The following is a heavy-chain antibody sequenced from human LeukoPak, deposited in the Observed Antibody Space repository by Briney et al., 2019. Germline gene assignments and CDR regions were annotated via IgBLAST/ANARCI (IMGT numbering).Heavy chain of an antibody. D-gene: IGHD3-10*02. V-gene: IGHV3-48*03. J-gene: IGHJ6*04. CDR1: GFTFSSYE. Sequence: GGTLRLSCAASGFTFSSYEVNWVCQAPRKGLEWVSYISSSGRTIYYADPVKGRFTISRDNAKNTLYLQMILLRAEDTAVFYFPELGITMIGCVCGERATVTISS. CDR3: PELGITMIGCV. CDR2: ISSSGRTI.